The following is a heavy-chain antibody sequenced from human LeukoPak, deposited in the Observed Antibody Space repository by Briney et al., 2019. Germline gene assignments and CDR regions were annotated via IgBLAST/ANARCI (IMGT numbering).Heavy chain of an antibody. CDR3: AKAGAVRFDP. J-gene: IGHJ5*02. D-gene: IGHD3-10*01. CDR2: IRGSGIT. Sequence: GGSLRLSCAASGFTFSSYAMSWVRQAPGKGLGWVSGIRGSGITYYAHSVKGGFTISRDNSKNTLYLQMSSLRAEDTAVYYCAKAGAVRFDPWGQGTLVTVSS. V-gene: IGHV3-23*01. CDR1: GFTFSSYA.